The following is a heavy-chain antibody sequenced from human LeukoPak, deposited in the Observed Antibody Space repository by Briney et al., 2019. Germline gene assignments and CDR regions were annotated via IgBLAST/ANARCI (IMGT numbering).Heavy chain of an antibody. CDR1: GSTFTGYY. CDR2: INPNSGGT. D-gene: IGHD5-12*01. CDR3: ARSGDGYDDWFDP. Sequence: ASVKVSCKASGSTFTGYYMHWVRQAPGQGLEWMGWINPNSGGTNYAQKFQGRVTMTRDTSISTAYMELSRLRSDDTAVYYCARSGDGYDDWFDPWGQGTLVTVSS. J-gene: IGHJ5*02. V-gene: IGHV1-2*02.